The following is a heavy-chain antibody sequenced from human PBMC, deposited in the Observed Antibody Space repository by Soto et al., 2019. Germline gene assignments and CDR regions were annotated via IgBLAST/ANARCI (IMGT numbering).Heavy chain of an antibody. CDR3: ARQRYDAGAFDY. J-gene: IGHJ4*02. Sequence: QVQLEQSGADVKKPGASVKVSCKASGYTFTGYYMHWVRQASGQGLEWMGWINPNSGGTNYAQKFQGWVTMTRDTSISTAYMELTRLKFDDPADYYCARQRYDAGAFDYWGQGTLVTVSS. CDR1: GYTFTGYY. CDR2: INPNSGGT. D-gene: IGHD5-12*01. V-gene: IGHV1-2*04.